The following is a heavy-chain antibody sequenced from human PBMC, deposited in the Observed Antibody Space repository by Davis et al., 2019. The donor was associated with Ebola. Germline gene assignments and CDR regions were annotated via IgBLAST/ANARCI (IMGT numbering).Heavy chain of an antibody. CDR1: GFTFSNAW. CDR2: IKSTTDGGTT. J-gene: IGHJ4*02. V-gene: IGHV3-15*01. CDR3: TTARGGSSPHLEY. D-gene: IGHD2-2*01. Sequence: GESLKISCAASGFTFSNAWMGWVRQAPGKGLEWVGRIKSTTDGGTTDYAAPVKGRFTISRDDSKSTLSLQMNSLKTEDTALYYCTTARGGSSPHLEYWGQGTLVTVSS.